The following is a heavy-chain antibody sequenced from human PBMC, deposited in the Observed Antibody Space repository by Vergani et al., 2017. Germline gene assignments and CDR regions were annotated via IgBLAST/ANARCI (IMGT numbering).Heavy chain of an antibody. Sequence: EVQLVESGGGLVKPGGSLRLSCSASGFTFSNAWMSWVRQAPGKGLEWVGRIKSKTDGGTTDYAAPVKGRVTISRDDSKNTLYLQMNSLKTEDTAVYYCTTEGWRQLLLPADFDDWGQGTLVTVSS. D-gene: IGHD2-15*01. CDR3: TTEGWRQLLLPADFDD. J-gene: IGHJ4*02. CDR1: GFTFSNAW. V-gene: IGHV3-15*01. CDR2: IKSKTDGGTT.